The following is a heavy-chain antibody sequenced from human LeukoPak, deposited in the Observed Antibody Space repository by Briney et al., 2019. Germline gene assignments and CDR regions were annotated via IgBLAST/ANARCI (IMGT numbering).Heavy chain of an antibody. CDR1: GYTLTELS. Sequence: ASVKVSCKVSGYTLTELSMHWVRQAPGKGLEWMGGFDPEDGETIYARKFQGRVTMTEDTSTDTAYMELSSLRSEDTAVYYCATDLRGSYAFDIWGQGTMVTVSS. V-gene: IGHV1-24*01. CDR2: FDPEDGET. D-gene: IGHD1-26*01. J-gene: IGHJ3*02. CDR3: ATDLRGSYAFDI.